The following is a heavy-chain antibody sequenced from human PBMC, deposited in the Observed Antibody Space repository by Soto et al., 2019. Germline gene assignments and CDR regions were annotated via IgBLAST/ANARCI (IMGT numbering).Heavy chain of an antibody. Sequence: QVQLVESGGGVVQPGRSLRLSCAASGLTFSSYGMHWVRQAPGKGLEWVALISYDGSNNYYADSAKGRFTISRDNSKKMLFLQMNSLGAEDTGAYYCATSAEYLYCSGGTCYSNSDDMDVWGKGTTVTVSS. J-gene: IGHJ6*03. CDR3: ATSAEYLYCSGGTCYSNSDDMDV. CDR1: GLTFSSYG. V-gene: IGHV3-30*03. D-gene: IGHD2-15*01. CDR2: ISYDGSNN.